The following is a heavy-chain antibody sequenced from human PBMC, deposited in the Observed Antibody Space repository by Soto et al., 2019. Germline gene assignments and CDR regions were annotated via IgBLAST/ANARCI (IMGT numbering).Heavy chain of an antibody. CDR1: GFTFSSYG. Sequence: QVQMVESGGGVVQPGRSLILSCAASGFTFSSYGMHWVRQAPGKGLEWVAVIWYDGSNKYYADSVKGRFTISRDNSKNTLYLQMNSIRAEDTAVYYCSRDGYFDWSNYFDYWGQGTMVTVS. CDR2: IWYDGSNK. J-gene: IGHJ4*02. CDR3: SRDGYFDWSNYFDY. V-gene: IGHV3-33*01. D-gene: IGHD3-9*01.